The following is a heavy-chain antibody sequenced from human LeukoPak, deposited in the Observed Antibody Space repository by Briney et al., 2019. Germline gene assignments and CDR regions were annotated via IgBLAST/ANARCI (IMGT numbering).Heavy chain of an antibody. CDR2: IYYSGST. V-gene: IGHV4-30-4*01. J-gene: IGHJ5*02. Sequence: SQTLSLTCTVSGGSISSGDYYWSWIRQPPGKGLEWIGYIYYSGSTYYNPSLKSRVTISVDTSKNQFSLKLSSVTAADTAVYYCARSDYYDSSGYYLGWFDPWGQGTLVTVSS. CDR3: ARSDYYDSSGYYLGWFDP. D-gene: IGHD3-22*01. CDR1: GGSISSGDYY.